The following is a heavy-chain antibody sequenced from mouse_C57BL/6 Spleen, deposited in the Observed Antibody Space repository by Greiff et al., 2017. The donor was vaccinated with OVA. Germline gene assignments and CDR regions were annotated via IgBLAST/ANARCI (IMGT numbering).Heavy chain of an antibody. J-gene: IGHJ2*01. CDR1: GYTFTSYW. CDR3: ARRLYGSSYAFDY. D-gene: IGHD1-1*01. Sequence: VKLQQPGAELVRPGTSVKLSCKASGYTFTSYWMHWVKQRPGQGLEWIGVIDPSDSYTNYNQKLKGKATLTVDTSSSTAYMQLSSLTSEDSAVYYCARRLYGSSYAFDYWGQGTTLTVSS. CDR2: IDPSDSYT. V-gene: IGHV1-59*01.